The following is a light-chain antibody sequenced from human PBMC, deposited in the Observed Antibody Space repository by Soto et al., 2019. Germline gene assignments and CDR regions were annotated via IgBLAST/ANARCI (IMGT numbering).Light chain of an antibody. CDR3: SSYTSSSTYV. J-gene: IGLJ1*01. Sequence: QSALTQPASVSGSPGQSITISCTGTSSDVGGYNYVSWYQQHPGKAPKLMIYEVSNRPSGVSNRFSGSKSDNTASLTISGLQAEDEAVYYCSSYTSSSTYVFGTGTKLTVL. CDR1: SSDVGGYNY. CDR2: EVS. V-gene: IGLV2-14*01.